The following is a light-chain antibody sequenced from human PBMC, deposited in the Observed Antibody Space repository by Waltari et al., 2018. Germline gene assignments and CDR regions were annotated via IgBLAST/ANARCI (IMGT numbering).Light chain of an antibody. CDR1: TGAVTSGYF. CDR3: LLYHKDAQLWV. Sequence: QTVVTQEPSLTVSPGGTVTLTCASSTGAVTSGYFPIWFQQKPGQAPRPLIYSTSNKHSWTPARFSGSLLGDKAALTLSGVQPEDEAEYYCLLYHKDAQLWVFGGWTKLTVL. J-gene: IGLJ3*02. V-gene: IGLV7-43*01. CDR2: STS.